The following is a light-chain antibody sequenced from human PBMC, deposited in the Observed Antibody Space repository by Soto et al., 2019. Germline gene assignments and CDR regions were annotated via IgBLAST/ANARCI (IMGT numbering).Light chain of an antibody. CDR2: GAS. CDR1: QSVRSSY. Sequence: EIVLTQSPGTLSLSPGERATLSCRASQSVRSSYLAWYQQKPGQAPRLLIYGASTRATGIPDRFSGSGSGTDFTLTISRLEPEDFAVYYCQQYGTSPTWTFGQGTK. J-gene: IGKJ1*01. CDR3: QQYGTSPTWT. V-gene: IGKV3-20*01.